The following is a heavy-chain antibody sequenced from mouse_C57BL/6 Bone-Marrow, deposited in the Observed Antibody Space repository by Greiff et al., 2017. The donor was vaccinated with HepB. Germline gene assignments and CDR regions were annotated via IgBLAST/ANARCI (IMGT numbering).Heavy chain of an antibody. J-gene: IGHJ1*03. CDR2: INPSSGYT. V-gene: IGHV1-4*01. Sequence: VQLQESGAELARPGASVKMSCKASGYTFTSYTMHWVKQRPGQGLEWIGYINPSSGYTKYNQKFKDKATLTADKSSSTAYMQLSSLTSEDSAVYYCARGWLLPYWYFDVWGTGTTVTVSS. D-gene: IGHD2-3*01. CDR1: GYTFTSYT. CDR3: ARGWLLPYWYFDV.